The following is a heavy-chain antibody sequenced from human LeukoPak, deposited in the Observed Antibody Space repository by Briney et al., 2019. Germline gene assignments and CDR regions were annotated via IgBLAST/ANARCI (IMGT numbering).Heavy chain of an antibody. CDR1: GLTLSSYA. CDR2: ISGSGGST. D-gene: IGHD6-13*01. CDR3: AKGYSSRWYLPFDY. J-gene: IGHJ4*02. V-gene: IGHV3-23*01. Sequence: GGSLRLSCAASGLTLSSYAMSWVRQAPGKGLEWVSVISGSGGSTSYVDSVKGRFTISRDNSKNTLYLQLNTLRAEDTAVYYCAKGYSSRWYLPFDYWGQGTLVTVSS.